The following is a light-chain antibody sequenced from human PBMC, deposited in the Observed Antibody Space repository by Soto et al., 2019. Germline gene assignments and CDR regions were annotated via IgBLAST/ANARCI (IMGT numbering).Light chain of an antibody. Sequence: ENVLTQSPGTLSLSPGERATLSCRASQSISRTYLAWYQQKPGQAPRLLIYGASSRATGIPDRFSGSGSGTDFTLTISRLEPEDFAVYYCQQYGSSPRAFGPGTKVDIK. CDR2: GAS. CDR3: QQYGSSPRA. V-gene: IGKV3-20*01. CDR1: QSISRTY. J-gene: IGKJ3*01.